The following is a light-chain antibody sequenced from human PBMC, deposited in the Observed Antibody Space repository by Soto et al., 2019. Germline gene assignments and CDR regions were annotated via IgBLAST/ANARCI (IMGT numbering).Light chain of an antibody. CDR3: QQYNNWPPDRT. J-gene: IGKJ1*01. V-gene: IGKV3-15*01. CDR2: GAA. CDR1: QSVSSN. Sequence: EIVMTQSPATLSVSPGERATLSCRASQSVSSNLAWYQQKPGQAPRLLIYGAATMATGIPARFSGSVSGTEFNLNISSLQSEDFAMYFCQQYNNWPPDRTFGQGTKVEI.